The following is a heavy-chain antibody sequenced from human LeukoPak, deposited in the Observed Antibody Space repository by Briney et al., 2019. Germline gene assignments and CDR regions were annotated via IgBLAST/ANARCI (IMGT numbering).Heavy chain of an antibody. D-gene: IGHD3-10*01. Sequence: PSETLSLTCAVYGGSFSGYYWSWIRQPPGKGLEWIGEINHSGSTNYNPSLKSRVTISVDTSKNQFSLKLSSVIAADTAVYYCARQGPRYYGSGSYSPAYYFDYWGQGTLVTVSS. V-gene: IGHV4-34*01. CDR1: GGSFSGYY. J-gene: IGHJ4*02. CDR3: ARQGPRYYGSGSYSPAYYFDY. CDR2: INHSGST.